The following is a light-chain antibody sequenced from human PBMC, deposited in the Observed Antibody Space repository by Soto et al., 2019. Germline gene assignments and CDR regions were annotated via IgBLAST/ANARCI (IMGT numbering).Light chain of an antibody. CDR3: QQRSNWPPWT. Sequence: EIVLTQSPATLSLSPGERATLSCRAGQSVRTYLAWYLQKPGQAPRLLIYDASSRAPCIPARFSGGGSGTDSTLTISSLEPEDFAVYYCQQRSNWPPWTFGQGTKVDIK. CDR2: DAS. J-gene: IGKJ1*01. V-gene: IGKV3-11*01. CDR1: QSVRTY.